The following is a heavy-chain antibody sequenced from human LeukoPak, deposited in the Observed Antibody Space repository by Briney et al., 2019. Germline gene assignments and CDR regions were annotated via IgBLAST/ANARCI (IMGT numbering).Heavy chain of an antibody. CDR3: ARRAGAYSHPYDY. CDR1: GFTVSSNS. D-gene: IGHD4/OR15-4a*01. Sequence: GGSLRLSCTVSGFTVSSNSMSWVRQAPGKGLEWVSFIYSDNTHYSDSVKGQFTISRDNSKNTLYLQMNSLRAEDTAVYYCARRAGAYSHPYDYWGQGTLVTVSS. J-gene: IGHJ4*02. V-gene: IGHV3-53*01. CDR2: IYSDNT.